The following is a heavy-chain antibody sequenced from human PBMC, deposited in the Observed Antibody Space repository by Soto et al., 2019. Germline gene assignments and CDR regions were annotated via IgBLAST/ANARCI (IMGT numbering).Heavy chain of an antibody. J-gene: IGHJ5*02. D-gene: IGHD6-19*01. Sequence: GGSLRLSCAASGFTFSSYAMSWVRQAPGKGLEWVSAINSRGGSTYYADSVKGRFTISRDNSKNTLYLQMNSLRAEDTAVYYCAKDRQWLVPWFDPWGQGTLVTVSS. CDR1: GFTFSSYA. V-gene: IGHV3-23*01. CDR2: INSRGGST. CDR3: AKDRQWLVPWFDP.